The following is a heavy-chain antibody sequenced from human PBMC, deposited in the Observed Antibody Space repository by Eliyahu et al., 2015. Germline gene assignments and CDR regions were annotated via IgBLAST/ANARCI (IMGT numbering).Heavy chain of an antibody. D-gene: IGHD3-22*01. Sequence: QEQLQESGPGLVKPSQTLSLTCTVSGGSISXGVYYWSWIRQHPEKGLEWIGYIXYSGSTYYNPSLKSRVTISLDTSESQFSLKLXSVTAADTAVYYCARSSGYYFDYWGQGTLVTVSS. V-gene: IGHV4-31*03. CDR2: IXYSGST. CDR3: ARSSGYYFDY. J-gene: IGHJ4*02. CDR1: GGSISXGVYY.